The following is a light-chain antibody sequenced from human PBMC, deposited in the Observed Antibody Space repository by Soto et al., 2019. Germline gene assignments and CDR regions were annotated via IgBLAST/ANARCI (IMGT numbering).Light chain of an antibody. CDR1: QSISSY. CDR2: AAS. J-gene: IGKJ1*01. CDR3: HQYHYWWT. V-gene: IGKV1-39*01. Sequence: IQISHSPSSLSSSVLDIFTITCRASQSISSYLNWYQQKPGKAPKLLIYAASSLQSGVPSRFSGSGSGTEFTLTISSLQSEDFAVYYCHQYHYWWTFGQGTKVDIK.